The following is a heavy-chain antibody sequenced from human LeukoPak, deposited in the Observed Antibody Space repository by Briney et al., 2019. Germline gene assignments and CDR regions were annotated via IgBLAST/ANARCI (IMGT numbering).Heavy chain of an antibody. J-gene: IGHJ4*02. D-gene: IGHD3-16*01. CDR3: ARRGTPPKPLDY. CDR1: GGSFSGYY. CDR2: INHSGST. V-gene: IGHV4-34*01. Sequence: PSETLSLTCAVYGGSFSGYYWSWIRQPPGKGLEWIGEINHSGSTNYNPSLKSRVTISVDTSKNQFSLKLSPVTAADTAVYYCARRGTPPKPLDYWGQGTLVTVSS.